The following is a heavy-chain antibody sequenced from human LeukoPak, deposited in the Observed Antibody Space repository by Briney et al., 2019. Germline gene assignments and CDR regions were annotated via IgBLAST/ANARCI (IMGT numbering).Heavy chain of an antibody. CDR1: GFTFSSYA. CDR3: AKLARGPISNADY. V-gene: IGHV3-23*01. Sequence: GGSLRLSCAASGFTFSSYAMSWLRQAPEKGLEWVSAISGSGGSTYYADSVKGRFTISRDNSKNTLYLQMNSLRAEDTAVYYCAKLARGPISNADYRGQGTLVTVSS. J-gene: IGHJ4*02. CDR2: ISGSGGST. D-gene: IGHD6-6*01.